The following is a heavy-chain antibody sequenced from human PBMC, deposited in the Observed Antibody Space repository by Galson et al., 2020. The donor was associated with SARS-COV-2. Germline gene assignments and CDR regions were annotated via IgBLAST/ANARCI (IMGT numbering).Heavy chain of an antibody. Sequence: GGSLRLSCAASGFTFNNCAMTWVRQAPGKGLEWVSGITGGGGIAYYADSVRGRFTISRDNSKNTLYLQMNSLRAEDTAVYYCAKDQGNDFGDQLDYWGQGTLLTVSS. D-gene: IGHD4-17*01. CDR3: AKDQGNDFGDQLDY. J-gene: IGHJ4*02. CDR2: ITGGGGIA. CDR1: GFTFNNCA. V-gene: IGHV3-23*01.